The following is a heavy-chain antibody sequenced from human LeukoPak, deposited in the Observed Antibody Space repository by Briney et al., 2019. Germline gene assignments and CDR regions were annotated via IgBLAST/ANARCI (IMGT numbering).Heavy chain of an antibody. CDR3: ARAFGGPPYSGSGSYQNRLFDY. V-gene: IGHV4-30-2*01. CDR1: GGSISSGGYS. J-gene: IGHJ4*02. CDR2: AYHSGST. Sequence: SETLSLTCTVSGGSISSGGYSWSWIRQPPGMGLVWIGIAYHSGSTYYNPSLKSLVTISVDRSKNQFSLKLTSVTAADTAVYYCARAFGGPPYSGSGSYQNRLFDYWGQGTLVTVSS. D-gene: IGHD3-10*01.